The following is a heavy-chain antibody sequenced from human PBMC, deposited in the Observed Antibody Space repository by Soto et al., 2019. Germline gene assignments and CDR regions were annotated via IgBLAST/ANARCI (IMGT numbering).Heavy chain of an antibody. V-gene: IGHV4-39*01. CDR3: ARQVPAAIRLGWFDP. D-gene: IGHD2-2*02. CDR2: IYYSGST. CDR1: Y. Sequence: YWSWIRQPPGKGLEWIGSIYYSGSTYYRPSLKSRVTISVDTSKNQFSLKLSSVTAADTAVYYCARQVPAAIRLGWFDPWGQGTLVTVSS. J-gene: IGHJ5*02.